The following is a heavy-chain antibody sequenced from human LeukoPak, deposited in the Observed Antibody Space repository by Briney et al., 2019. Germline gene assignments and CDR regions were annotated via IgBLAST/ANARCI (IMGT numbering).Heavy chain of an antibody. CDR3: ARAARESPDNYYYGLDA. Sequence: PGGSLRLSCAASGFTFSDYYMSWIRQAPGKGLEWVSYISSSGSTIYYADSVKGRFTISRDNAKNSLYLQMNSLRAEDTAVYYCARAARESPDNYYYGLDAWGQGTTVTVSS. CDR2: ISSSGSTI. V-gene: IGHV3-11*01. J-gene: IGHJ6*02. CDR1: GFTFSDYY.